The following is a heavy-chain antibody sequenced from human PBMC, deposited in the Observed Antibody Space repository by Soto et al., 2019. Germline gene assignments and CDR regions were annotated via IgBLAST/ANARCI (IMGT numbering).Heavy chain of an antibody. Sequence: SETLSLTCTVSGGYISSYYWSWIRQTPGKGLEWIGYIYYSGSTNYNPSLKSRVTISVDTSKNQFSLKLSSVTAADTAVYYCGTYNPRGIAAPSYFDYWGQGTLVTVSS. CDR3: GTYNPRGIAAPSYFDY. CDR1: GGYISSYY. V-gene: IGHV4-59*08. CDR2: IYYSGST. D-gene: IGHD6-13*01. J-gene: IGHJ4*02.